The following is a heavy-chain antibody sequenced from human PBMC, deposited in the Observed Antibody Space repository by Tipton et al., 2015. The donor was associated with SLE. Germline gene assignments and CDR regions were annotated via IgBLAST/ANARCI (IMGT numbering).Heavy chain of an antibody. CDR2: INESEDT. J-gene: IGHJ5*02. CDR1: GGSFSDSY. V-gene: IGHV4-34*01. Sequence: LRLSCAVSGGSFSDSYWNWIRQSPGKGLEWIGEINESEDTNYNPSLKSRVSISVDTSRNQFSLRLRSVTAADTSVYYCARGRRYCSGGVCYKMDWFDPWGQGSLVTVSS. D-gene: IGHD2-8*02. CDR3: ARGRRYCSGGVCYKMDWFDP.